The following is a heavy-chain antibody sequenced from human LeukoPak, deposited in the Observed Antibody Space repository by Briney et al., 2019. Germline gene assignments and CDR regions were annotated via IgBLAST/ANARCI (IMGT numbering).Heavy chain of an antibody. D-gene: IGHD4-17*01. CDR1: GGSFSSYY. CDR2: INHSGST. CDR3: ARTPRKVTTYYYGMDV. Sequence: SETLSLTCAVYGGSFSSYYWSWIRQPPGKGLEWIGEINHSGSTNYNPSLKSRVTISVDTSKNQFSLKLSSVTAADTAVYYCARTPRKVTTYYYGMDVWGKGTTVTVSS. J-gene: IGHJ6*04. V-gene: IGHV4-34*01.